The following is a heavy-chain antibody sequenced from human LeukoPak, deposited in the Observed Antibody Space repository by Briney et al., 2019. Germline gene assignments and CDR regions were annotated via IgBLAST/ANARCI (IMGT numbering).Heavy chain of an antibody. Sequence: PGGSLRLSCAASGFTFSSYAMHWVRQAPGKGLEWVAVISYDGSNKYYADSVKGRFTNSRDNSKNMLYLQMNSLRAEDTAVYYCARGQDYDILTGPLDYWGQGTLVTVSS. CDR3: ARGQDYDILTGPLDY. D-gene: IGHD3-9*01. CDR1: GFTFSSYA. CDR2: ISYDGSNK. V-gene: IGHV3-30*04. J-gene: IGHJ4*02.